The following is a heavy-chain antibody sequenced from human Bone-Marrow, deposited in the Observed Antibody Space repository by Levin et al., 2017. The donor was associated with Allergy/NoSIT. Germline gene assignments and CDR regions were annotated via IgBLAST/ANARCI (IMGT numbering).Heavy chain of an antibody. V-gene: IGHV3-7*01. CDR3: ARDQFRRATIGARWFDP. CDR1: GFTFSNSW. D-gene: IGHD5-24*01. Sequence: QASETLSLTCAASGFTFSNSWMSWVRQAPGKGLEWVANIKEDGSEKYYVDSVKGRFTISRDNAKNSLFVQMNSLRVEDTAVYYCARDQFRRATIGARWFDPWGQGTLVTVSS. J-gene: IGHJ5*02. CDR2: IKEDGSEK.